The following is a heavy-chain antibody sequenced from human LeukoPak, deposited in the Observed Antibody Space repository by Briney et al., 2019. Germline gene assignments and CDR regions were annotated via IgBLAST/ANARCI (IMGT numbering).Heavy chain of an antibody. CDR1: GFTFSNYT. Sequence: PGGSLRLSCAAFGFTFSNYTMHWVRQAPGKGLDWVAVILENGSNQYYADSVKGRFTISRDNSKNTLFLQMNSLRGEDTAMYYCARVQGGGYRTADYWGQGTLVTVSS. CDR3: ARVQGGGYRTADY. J-gene: IGHJ4*02. V-gene: IGHV3-30*04. CDR2: ILENGSNQ. D-gene: IGHD6-19*01.